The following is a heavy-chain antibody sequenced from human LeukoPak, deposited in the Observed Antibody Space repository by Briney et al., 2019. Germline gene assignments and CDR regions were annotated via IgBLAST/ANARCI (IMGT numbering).Heavy chain of an antibody. CDR3: ARVGYSSSLRPDY. V-gene: IGHV1-2*02. CDR2: INPNSGGT. CDR1: GYTFTGYY. Sequence: ASVKVSCKASGYTFTGYYMHWVRQAPGQGLEWMGWINPNSGGTNYAQKFQGRVTMTRDTSISTAYMELSRLRSDDTAVYYCARVGYSSSLRPDYWGQGTLVTVSS. D-gene: IGHD6-6*01. J-gene: IGHJ4*02.